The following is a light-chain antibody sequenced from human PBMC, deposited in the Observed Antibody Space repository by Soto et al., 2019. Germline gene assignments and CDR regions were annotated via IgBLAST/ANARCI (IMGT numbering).Light chain of an antibody. V-gene: IGLV6-57*01. CDR2: EDN. J-gene: IGLJ3*02. Sequence: NFMLTQPHSVSESPGKTVTISCTRSSGSIASNYVQWYQQRPGSSPTTVLYEDNQRPSGVPDRFSGSIDSSSNSASLTISGLKTEDEADYCCQSYDSSNWVFGGGTKVTVL. CDR3: QSYDSSNWV. CDR1: SGSIASNY.